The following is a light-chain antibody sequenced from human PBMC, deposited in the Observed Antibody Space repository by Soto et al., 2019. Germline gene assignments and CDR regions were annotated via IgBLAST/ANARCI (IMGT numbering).Light chain of an antibody. CDR1: SSNIGTNY. CDR3: AAWDDSLSGQV. J-gene: IGLJ2*01. V-gene: IGLV1-47*01. CDR2: STD. Sequence: QSVLTQSPSASGTPGQRVTVSCSGSSSNIGTNYVYWYQQLPGTAPKVLIYSTDKRPSGVPDRFSGSKSGTSASLAISGLRSEDEADYYCAAWDDSLSGQVFGGGTKLTV.